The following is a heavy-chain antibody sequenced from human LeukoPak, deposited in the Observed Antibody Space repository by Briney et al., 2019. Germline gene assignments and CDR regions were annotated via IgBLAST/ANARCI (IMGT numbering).Heavy chain of an antibody. CDR1: GDSISSSNFY. J-gene: IGHJ5*02. CDR3: ARASYSSSWYNWFDP. CDR2: FYYSGST. D-gene: IGHD6-13*01. Sequence: SETLSLTCTVSGDSISSSNFYWGWIRQPPGQGLEWIGSFYYSGSTNYNPSLKSRVTISVDTSKNQFSLKLSSVTAADTAVYYCARASYSSSWYNWFDPWGQGTLVTVSS. V-gene: IGHV4-39*07.